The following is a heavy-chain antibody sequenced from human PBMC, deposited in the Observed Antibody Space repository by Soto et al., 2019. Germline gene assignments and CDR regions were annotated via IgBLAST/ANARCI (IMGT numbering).Heavy chain of an antibody. CDR2: IKSKNDGETT. J-gene: IGHJ4*02. Sequence: GGALRLSWAAFGFTLNTAWMSWVRQAPGKGLEWVGRIKSKNDGETTDYAAPVKGRFFISRDDSENTLYLQMNSLKTEDTAMYYCATDVPSQRRGQLAYPAQRVPVTVSA. V-gene: IGHV3-15*07. CDR1: GFTLNTAW. CDR3: ATDVPSQRRGQLAY.